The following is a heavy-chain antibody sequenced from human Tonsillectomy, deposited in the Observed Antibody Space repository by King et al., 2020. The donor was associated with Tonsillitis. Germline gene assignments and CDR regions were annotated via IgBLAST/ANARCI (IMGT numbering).Heavy chain of an antibody. J-gene: IGHJ2*01. CDR1: GFSLSNARMG. D-gene: IGHD6-6*01. CDR3: ARIKSDGWDTAARPNRYIDL. Sequence: VTLKESGPVLVKPTETLTLTCTVSGFSLSNARMGVSWIRQPPGKALEWLAHIFSNDEKSYSTSLKSRLTISKDTSKSQVVHTMTNMDPVDTATYYSARIKSDGWDTAARPNRYIDLWGRGTLVTVSS. V-gene: IGHV2-26*01. CDR2: IFSNDEK.